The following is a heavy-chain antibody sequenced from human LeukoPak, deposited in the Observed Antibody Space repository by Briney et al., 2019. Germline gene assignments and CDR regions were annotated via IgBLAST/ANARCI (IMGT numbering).Heavy chain of an antibody. CDR1: GGSISSGGYS. V-gene: IGHV4-30-2*01. D-gene: IGHD3-22*01. J-gene: IGHJ4*02. CDR2: IYHSGST. CDR3: AGRTYYYDSSAEEC. Sequence: PSQTLSLTCAVSGGSISSGGYSWSWIRQPPGKGLEWIGYIYHSGSTYYNPSLKSRVTISVDRSKNQFSLKLSSVTAADTAVYYCAGRTYYYDSSAEECWGQGTLVTVSS.